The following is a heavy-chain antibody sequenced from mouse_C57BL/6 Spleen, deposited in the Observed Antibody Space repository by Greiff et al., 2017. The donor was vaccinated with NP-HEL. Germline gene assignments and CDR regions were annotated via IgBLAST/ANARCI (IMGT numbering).Heavy chain of an antibody. CDR2: IHPNSGST. V-gene: IGHV1-64*01. D-gene: IGHD2-9*01. CDR1: GYTFTSYW. Sequence: QVQLQQSGAELVKPGASVKLSCKASGYTFTSYWMHWVKQRPGQGLEWIGMIHPNSGSTNYNEKFKSKATLTVDKSSSTAYMQLSSLTSEDSAVYYCAPTMVTRAWFAYWGQGTLVTVSA. CDR3: APTMVTRAWFAY. J-gene: IGHJ3*01.